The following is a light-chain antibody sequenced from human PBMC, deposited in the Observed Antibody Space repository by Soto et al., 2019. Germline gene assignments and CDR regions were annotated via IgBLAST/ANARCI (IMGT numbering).Light chain of an antibody. CDR3: QQYHTTPWT. CDR1: QNVLYSSNNENY. V-gene: IGKV4-1*01. Sequence: DIVMTQSPDSLAVSLGERATINCKSSQNVLYSSNNENYLAWYQQKPGQPPKLLIYWASTRESGVPDRFSGSGSETDFTLTISSLQAEDVAVYYCQQYHTTPWTFDQGTKVEIK. CDR2: WAS. J-gene: IGKJ1*01.